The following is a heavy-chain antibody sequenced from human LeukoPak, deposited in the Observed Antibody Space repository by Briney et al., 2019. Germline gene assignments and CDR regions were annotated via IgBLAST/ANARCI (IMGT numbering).Heavy chain of an antibody. CDR2: ISSGSVYI. Sequence: GGSLRLSCAASGFTFSNAWMNWVRQAPGKGLQWVASISSGSVYIYYADSMKGRFTISRDNAKNSMYLQMYSLRAEDTAVYYCARGPKYISATGPYYFDYWGQGTPVTVSS. D-gene: IGHD6-13*01. V-gene: IGHV3-21*01. J-gene: IGHJ4*02. CDR3: ARGPKYISATGPYYFDY. CDR1: GFTFSNAW.